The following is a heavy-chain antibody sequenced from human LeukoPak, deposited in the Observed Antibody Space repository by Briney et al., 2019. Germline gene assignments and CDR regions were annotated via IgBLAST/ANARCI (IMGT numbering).Heavy chain of an antibody. D-gene: IGHD4-17*01. CDR2: INPNSGGT. CDR3: ARGLYGDFFDY. Sequence: ASVKVSCKASGYTFTGYYMHWVRQAPGQGLEWMGWINPNSGGTNYAQKFQGRVTMTRDTSTSTVYMELSSLRSEDTAVYYCARGLYGDFFDYWGQGTLVTVSS. V-gene: IGHV1-2*02. J-gene: IGHJ4*02. CDR1: GYTFTGYY.